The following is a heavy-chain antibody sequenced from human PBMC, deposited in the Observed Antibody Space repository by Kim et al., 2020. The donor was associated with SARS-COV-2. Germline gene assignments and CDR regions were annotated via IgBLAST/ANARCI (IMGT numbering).Heavy chain of an antibody. CDR2: IYHSGST. D-gene: IGHD3-10*01. CDR1: GGSISSSNW. CDR3: ARARNQYYYGSGSAPGGMDV. V-gene: IGHV4-4*02. Sequence: SESLSLTCAVSGGSISSSNWWSWVRQPPGKGLEWIGEIYHSGSTNYNPSLKSRVTISVDKSKNQFSLKLSSVTAADTAVYYCARARNQYYYGSGSAPGGMDVWGQGTTVTVSS. J-gene: IGHJ6*02.